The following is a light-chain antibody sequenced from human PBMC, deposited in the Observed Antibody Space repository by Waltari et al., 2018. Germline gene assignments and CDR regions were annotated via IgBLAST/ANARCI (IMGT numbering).Light chain of an antibody. Sequence: QSALTQPASVSGSPGQSIILSCAGTSSDVGRYNLVSRYQQDPGKAPKLLIYEGTKRPSGVSNRFSGSKSGITASLTISGLQAEDEADYFCCSYAGSSTFAVFGGGTKVTVL. J-gene: IGLJ3*02. V-gene: IGLV2-23*03. CDR1: SSDVGRYNL. CDR2: EGT. CDR3: CSYAGSSTFAV.